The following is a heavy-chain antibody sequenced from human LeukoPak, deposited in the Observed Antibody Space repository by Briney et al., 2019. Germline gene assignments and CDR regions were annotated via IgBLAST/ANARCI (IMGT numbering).Heavy chain of an antibody. CDR1: GGSISSSSYY. CDR2: IYYSGST. Sequence: SETLSLTCTVSGGSISSSSYYWSWIRQPPGKGLEWIGYIYYSGSTNYNPSLKSRVTISVDTSKNQFSLKLSSVTAADTAVYYCARHYGDWGRYGMDVWGQGTTVTVSS. D-gene: IGHD4-17*01. V-gene: IGHV4-61*05. J-gene: IGHJ6*02. CDR3: ARHYGDWGRYGMDV.